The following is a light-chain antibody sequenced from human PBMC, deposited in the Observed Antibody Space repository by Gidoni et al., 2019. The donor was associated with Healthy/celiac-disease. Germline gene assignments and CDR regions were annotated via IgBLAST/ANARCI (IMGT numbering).Light chain of an antibody. CDR3: QQYNNWPYT. Sequence: IVMTQSPATLSVSSGERATLSCRASQRVSSNLAWYQQKPGQTPRLLIYGASTRATSIPARFSGSGSGTEFTLTISSLQSEDVAVYYCQQYNNWPYTFGQGTKLEIK. J-gene: IGKJ2*01. CDR2: GAS. CDR1: QRVSSN. V-gene: IGKV3-15*01.